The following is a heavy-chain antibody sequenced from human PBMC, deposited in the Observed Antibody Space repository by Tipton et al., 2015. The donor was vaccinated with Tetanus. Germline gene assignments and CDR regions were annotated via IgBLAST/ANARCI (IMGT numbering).Heavy chain of an antibody. CDR1: RGPISSYY. V-gene: IGHV4-4*07. Sequence: TLSLTCTVSRGPISSYYWSWIRQPAGKGLEWIGHISNGNPDYTPSLKSRVTLSVDTSKNEFSLKLRSVTAADTAVYYCARVDDSVWGSPFDPWGQGVLVTVSS. J-gene: IGHJ5*02. CDR3: ARVDDSVWGSPFDP. CDR2: ISNGNP. D-gene: IGHD3-16*01.